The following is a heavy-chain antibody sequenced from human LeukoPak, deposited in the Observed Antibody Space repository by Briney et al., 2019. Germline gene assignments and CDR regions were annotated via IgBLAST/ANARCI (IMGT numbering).Heavy chain of an antibody. J-gene: IGHJ5*02. CDR1: GYSFSTYW. Sequence: GESLKISCKGSGYSFSTYWIGWVRQMPGKGLEWMGIIYPDDSDTKYSPSFQGQVTISADRSINTAYLQWSSLKASDTAIYYCARAGYTVGWYTNKGNWFDPWGQGTLVTVSS. CDR3: ARAGYTVGWYTNKGNWFDP. CDR2: IYPDDSDT. D-gene: IGHD6-19*01. V-gene: IGHV5-51*01.